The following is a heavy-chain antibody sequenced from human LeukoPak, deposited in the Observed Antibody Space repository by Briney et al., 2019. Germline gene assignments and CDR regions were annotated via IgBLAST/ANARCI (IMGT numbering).Heavy chain of an antibody. Sequence: ASVKVSCKASGYTFTGYYVHWVRQAPGQGLEWMGWINPNSGGTNYAQKFQGRVTMTRDTSISTAYMELSRLRSDDTAVYYCARDPAEAGTGGDYWGQGTLVTVSS. D-gene: IGHD6-13*01. V-gene: IGHV1-2*02. CDR1: GYTFTGYY. CDR3: ARDPAEAGTGGDY. CDR2: INPNSGGT. J-gene: IGHJ4*02.